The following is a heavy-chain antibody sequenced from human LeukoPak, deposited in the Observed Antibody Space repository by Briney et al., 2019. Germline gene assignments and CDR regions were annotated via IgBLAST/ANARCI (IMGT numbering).Heavy chain of an antibody. CDR1: GYSFTTNW. D-gene: IGHD2-2*01. Sequence: GESLKISCRGSGYSFTTNWIGWVRQMPGKGLEWMGIIYPGDSDTRYSPSFQGQVTMSADKSINTAYLQWSSLKASHTAMYYCARRQGCSSTSCPPDSWGQGTLVTVS. J-gene: IGHJ4*02. V-gene: IGHV5-51*01. CDR2: IYPGDSDT. CDR3: ARRQGCSSTSCPPDS.